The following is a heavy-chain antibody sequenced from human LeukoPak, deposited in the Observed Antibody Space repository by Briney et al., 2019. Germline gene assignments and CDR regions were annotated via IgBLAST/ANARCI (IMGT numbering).Heavy chain of an antibody. CDR1: RYSISSGGYS. CDR3: ASYDFWSGYYKDY. V-gene: IGHV4-30-4*07. D-gene: IGHD3-3*01. J-gene: IGHJ4*02. Sequence: SETLSLTCTVSRYSISSGGYSWSWIRQPPGKGLEWIGYIYYSGSTYYNPSLKSRVTISVDTSKNQFSLKLSSVTAADTAVYYCASYDFWSGYYKDYWGQGTLVTVSS. CDR2: IYYSGST.